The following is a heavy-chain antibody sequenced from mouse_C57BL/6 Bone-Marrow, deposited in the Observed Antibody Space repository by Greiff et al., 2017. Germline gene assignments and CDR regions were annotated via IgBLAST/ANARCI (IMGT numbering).Heavy chain of an antibody. CDR2: ISNLAYSI. V-gene: IGHV5-15*01. CDR1: GFTFSDYG. CDR3: ARQGRSWFAY. J-gene: IGHJ3*01. Sequence: EVKLMESGGGLVQPGGSLKLSCAASGFTFSDYGMAWVRQAPRKGPEWVAFISNLAYSIYYADTVTGRFTISRENAKNTLYLEMSSLRSEDTAMYYCARQGRSWFAYWGQGTLVTVSA.